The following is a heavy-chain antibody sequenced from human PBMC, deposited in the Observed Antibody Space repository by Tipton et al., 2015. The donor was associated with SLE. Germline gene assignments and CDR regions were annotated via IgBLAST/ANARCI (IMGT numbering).Heavy chain of an antibody. CDR3: ARDLGAGWGGHWYFDL. Sequence: TLSLTCTVSGGSINGYHWNWFRQPPGRELEWIGYIYHSGSTNYNPSPKSRVTMSVDTSKNQFSLKLSSVTTADTAVYYCARDLGAGWGGHWYFDLWGRGTLLTVSS. CDR1: GGSINGYH. D-gene: IGHD3-16*01. CDR2: IYHSGST. J-gene: IGHJ2*01. V-gene: IGHV4-59*01.